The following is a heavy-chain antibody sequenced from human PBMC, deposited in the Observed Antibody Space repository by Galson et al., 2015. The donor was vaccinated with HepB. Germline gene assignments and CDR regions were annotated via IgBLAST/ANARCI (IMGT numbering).Heavy chain of an antibody. CDR3: ARIIRAPDYYDSSGYYSLFDY. Sequence: PALVKPTQTLTLTCTFSGFSLSTSGTCVSWIRQPPGKALEWLALIDWDDDKYYSTSLKTRLTISKDTSKNQVVLTMTNMDPVDTATYYCARIIRAPDYYDSSGYYSLFDYWGQGTLVTVSS. V-gene: IGHV2-70*01. J-gene: IGHJ4*02. CDR1: GFSLSTSGTC. D-gene: IGHD3-22*01. CDR2: IDWDDDK.